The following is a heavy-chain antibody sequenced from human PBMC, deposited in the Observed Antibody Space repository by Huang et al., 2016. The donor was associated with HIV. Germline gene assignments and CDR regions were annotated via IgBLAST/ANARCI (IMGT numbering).Heavy chain of an antibody. CDR3: ARQWVLLDYLMGMDV. V-gene: IGHV4-34*01. CDR1: GASFTGNY. CDR2: IKDRGAT. J-gene: IGHJ6*04. D-gene: IGHD1-26*01. Sequence: QVHLQQWGAGLLKPSETLTLTCAVSGASFTGNYWTWIRQTPGKGMEWSGEIKDRGATMYNAALESRVTFSIDRSKDEFSLRLSSMTAADTAVYYCARQWVLLDYLMGMDVWGKGNTVIVSS.